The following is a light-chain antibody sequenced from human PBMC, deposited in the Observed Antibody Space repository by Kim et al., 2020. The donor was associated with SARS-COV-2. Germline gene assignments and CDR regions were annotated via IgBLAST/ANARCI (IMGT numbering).Light chain of an antibody. CDR1: HNIDIH. CDR3: QQRGNWPPALT. CDR2: DAA. Sequence: PGESATLAGRASHNIDIHLAWYQQTPGQPPRLLIYDAAIRAAGTPDRFSGSGSGTDFTLTIGSLAPEDFAVYYCQQRGNWPPALTFGGGTKVDIK. V-gene: IGKV3-11*01. J-gene: IGKJ4*01.